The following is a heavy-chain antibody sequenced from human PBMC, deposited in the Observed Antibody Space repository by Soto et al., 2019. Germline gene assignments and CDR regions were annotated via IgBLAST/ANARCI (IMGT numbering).Heavy chain of an antibody. CDR3: ARGPYCTNGVCYRSDAFDI. Sequence: SVKVSCKASGGTFSSYAISWVRQAPGQGLEWMGGIIPIFGTANYAQKFQGRVTITADESTSTAYMELSSLRSEDTAVYYCARGPYCTNGVCYRSDAFDIWGQGTMITVSS. V-gene: IGHV1-69*13. D-gene: IGHD2-8*01. CDR2: IIPIFGTA. CDR1: GGTFSSYA. J-gene: IGHJ3*02.